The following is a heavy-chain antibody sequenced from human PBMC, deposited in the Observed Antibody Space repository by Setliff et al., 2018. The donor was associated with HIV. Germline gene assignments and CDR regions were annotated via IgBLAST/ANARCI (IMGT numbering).Heavy chain of an antibody. D-gene: IGHD3-10*01. V-gene: IGHV3-23*01. CDR2: IGAVGTPT. CDR3: AQAQTSVSGSYYQYLQH. Sequence: PGGSLRLSCAASGFTFSTYAMGWVRQAAGKGLEWVSTIGAVGTPTHYAESVKGRFTISRDNSKNTLYLRMNSLRAEDTAVYYCAQAQTSVSGSYYQYLQHWGQGTLVTVSS. J-gene: IGHJ1*01. CDR1: GFTFSTYA.